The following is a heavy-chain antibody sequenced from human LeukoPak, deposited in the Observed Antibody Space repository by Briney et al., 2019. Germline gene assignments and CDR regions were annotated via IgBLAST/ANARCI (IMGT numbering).Heavy chain of an antibody. CDR1: GGSISSYY. D-gene: IGHD3-16*01. J-gene: IGHJ3*02. V-gene: IGHV4-59*01. CDR3: ARDSSRFHDAFDI. Sequence: SETLSLTCTVSGGSISSYYWSWIRQPPGKGREWIGYIYYSGSTNYNPSLKSRVTISVATSKNHSSLTLSSVTAADTAVYYCARDSSRFHDAFDIWGQGTMVTVSS. CDR2: IYYSGST.